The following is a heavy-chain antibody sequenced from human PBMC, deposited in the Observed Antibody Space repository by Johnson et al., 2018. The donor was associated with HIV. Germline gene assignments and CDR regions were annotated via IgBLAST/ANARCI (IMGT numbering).Heavy chain of an antibody. Sequence: VQLVESGGGLVQPGGSLRLSCAASGFAFRTYWMVWVRQVPGKRPVWVARIYTDGSRTTYADSVRGRFTISRDTAKYTVDLQMNSLRVEDTAVYYCAKVDCGGDTCAGYDPFDLWGQGTLVTVSS. J-gene: IGHJ3*01. CDR2: IYTDGSRT. CDR3: AKVDCGGDTCAGYDPFDL. V-gene: IGHV3-74*03. D-gene: IGHD2-21*01. CDR1: GFAFRTYW.